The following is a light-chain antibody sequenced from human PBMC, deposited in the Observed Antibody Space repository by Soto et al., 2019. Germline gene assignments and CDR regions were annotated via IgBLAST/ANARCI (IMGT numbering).Light chain of an antibody. Sequence: QSALTQPPSVSGSPGQSVTISCTGTSTDFVSYNRVSWYQQPPGTAPKLLIYDNNKRPSGIPDRFSGSKSGTSATLGITGLQTGDEADYYCGTWDSSLSALWVFGGGTKLTVL. CDR2: DNN. CDR1: STDFVSYNR. J-gene: IGLJ3*02. CDR3: GTWDSSLSALWV. V-gene: IGLV1-51*01.